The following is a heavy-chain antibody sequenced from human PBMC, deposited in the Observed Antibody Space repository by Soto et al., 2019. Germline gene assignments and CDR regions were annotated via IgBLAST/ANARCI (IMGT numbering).Heavy chain of an antibody. CDR3: ARGRNYXFWSGYHQPHYYYGMDV. J-gene: IGHJ6*02. CDR2: INHSGST. D-gene: IGHD3-3*01. CDR1: GGSFSCYY. Sequence: SETLSLTCAVYGGSFSCYYWSWIRQPPGKGLEWIGEINHSGSTNYNPSLKSRVTISVDTSKNQFSLKLSSVTAADTAVYYCARGRNYXFWSGYHQPHYYYGMDVWGQGTTVTVSS. V-gene: IGHV4-34*01.